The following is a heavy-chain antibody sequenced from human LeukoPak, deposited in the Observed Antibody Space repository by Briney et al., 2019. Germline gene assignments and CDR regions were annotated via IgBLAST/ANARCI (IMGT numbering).Heavy chain of an antibody. V-gene: IGHV4-34*01. CDR2: INHSGST. CDR3: ARGPGSGSYYRSFDY. J-gene: IGHJ4*02. Sequence: SETLSLTCAVYGGSFSGYYWSWIRQPPGKGLEWIGEINHSGSTNYNPSLKSRVTVSVDTSKNQFSLKLSSVTAADTAVYYCARGPGSGSYYRSFDYWGQGTLVTVSS. D-gene: IGHD1-26*01. CDR1: GGSFSGYY.